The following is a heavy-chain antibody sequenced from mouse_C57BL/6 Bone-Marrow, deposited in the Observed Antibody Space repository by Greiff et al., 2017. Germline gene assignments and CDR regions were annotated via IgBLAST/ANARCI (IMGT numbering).Heavy chain of an antibody. CDR1: GFTFSDAW. V-gene: IGHV6-6*01. CDR2: IRNKANNHAT. CDR3: TRVTTVVATNWYFDV. D-gene: IGHD1-1*01. J-gene: IGHJ1*03. Sequence: EVHLVESGGGLVQPGGSMKLSCAASGFTFSDAWMDWVRQSPEKGLEWVAEIRNKANNHATYYAESVKGRFTISRDDSKSSVYLQMNSLRAEDTGIYYCTRVTTVVATNWYFDVWGTGTTVTVSS.